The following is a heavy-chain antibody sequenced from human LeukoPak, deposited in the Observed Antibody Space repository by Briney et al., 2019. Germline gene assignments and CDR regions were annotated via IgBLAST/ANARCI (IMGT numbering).Heavy chain of an antibody. Sequence: SETLSLTCTVSSGSISTYYWTWIRQPPGKGLEWIGYIYYSGCTNYNPSLKSRVKISIDTSKSQFSLKLSTVTAADTAVYYCAKYSSGWLIDSWGQGTLVTVSS. CDR1: SGSISTYY. D-gene: IGHD6-19*01. J-gene: IGHJ4*02. CDR2: IYYSGCT. CDR3: AKYSSGWLIDS. V-gene: IGHV4-59*01.